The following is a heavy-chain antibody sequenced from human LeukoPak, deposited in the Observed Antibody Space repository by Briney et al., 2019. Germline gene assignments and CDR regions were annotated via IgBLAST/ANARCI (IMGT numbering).Heavy chain of an antibody. J-gene: IGHJ4*02. CDR2: ISTDGKDK. CDR1: GFTFNNYG. D-gene: IGHD2-2*01. CDR3: AKDQKWGPADYYFDS. V-gene: IGHV3-30*18. Sequence: PGRSLTLSCAASGFTFNNYGMHWVRQAPGKGLEWVTAISTDGKDKKYADSVKGRFAISRDNSKNTLDLQMNSLRAEDTAVYYCAKDQKWGPADYYFDSWGQGTLVTVSS.